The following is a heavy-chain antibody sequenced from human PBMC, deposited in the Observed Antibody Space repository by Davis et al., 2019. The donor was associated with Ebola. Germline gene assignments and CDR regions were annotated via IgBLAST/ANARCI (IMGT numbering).Heavy chain of an antibody. CDR1: GYSFTSYW. V-gene: IGHV5-51*01. CDR2: IYPGDSDT. Sequence: GESLKISCKGSGYSFTSYWIGWVRQMPGKGLEWMGIIYPGDSDTRYSPSFQGQVTISADKSISTAYLQWSSLKASDTAMYYCATSVLCGDHLTASFDYWGQGTLVTVSS. J-gene: IGHJ4*02. CDR3: ATSVLCGDHLTASFDY. D-gene: IGHD4-17*01.